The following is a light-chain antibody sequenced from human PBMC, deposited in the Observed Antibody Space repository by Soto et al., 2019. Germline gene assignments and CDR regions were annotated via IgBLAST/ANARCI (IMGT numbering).Light chain of an antibody. CDR2: AAS. Sequence: IQMTQSPSSLSASVGDTVTIPCRASQTIDRYLNWFQQKSGQAPKLLMNAASTLRSGVPSRFSASGSGTDFTLTISSLQPDDFATYYCQQSYITPPWTFGQGTKVDI. J-gene: IGKJ1*01. V-gene: IGKV1-39*01. CDR1: QTIDRY. CDR3: QQSYITPPWT.